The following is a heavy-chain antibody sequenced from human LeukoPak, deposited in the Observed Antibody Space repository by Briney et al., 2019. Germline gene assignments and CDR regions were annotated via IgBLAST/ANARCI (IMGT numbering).Heavy chain of an antibody. J-gene: IGHJ1*01. CDR1: GFTFSSYW. V-gene: IGHV3-74*01. D-gene: IGHD2-15*01. Sequence: GGSLRLSCAASGFTFSSYWVNWVRQAPGKGLVWVSRIASDGSSTTYADSVKGRFSISRDNAKNTLYLQMNSLRAEDTAVYYCAQQVGYCSSGSCYFTYWGQGTLVTVPS. CDR2: IASDGSST. CDR3: AQQVGYCSSGSCYFTY.